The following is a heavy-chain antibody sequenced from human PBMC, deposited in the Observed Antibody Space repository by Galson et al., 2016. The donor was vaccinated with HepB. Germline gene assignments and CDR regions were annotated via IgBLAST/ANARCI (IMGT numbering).Heavy chain of an antibody. J-gene: IGHJ4*02. CDR2: ISTTSTYI. Sequence: SLRLSCAASDFAFSRYSMNWVRQAPGKGLEWVSSISTTSTYIWYAESVRGRFTISRDNAKNSLYLQMNSLRAEDTAIYYCVRGPGAVVPFDLWGQGTLVTVSS. D-gene: IGHD2-2*01. CDR3: VRGPGAVVPFDL. V-gene: IGHV3-21*01. CDR1: DFAFSRYS.